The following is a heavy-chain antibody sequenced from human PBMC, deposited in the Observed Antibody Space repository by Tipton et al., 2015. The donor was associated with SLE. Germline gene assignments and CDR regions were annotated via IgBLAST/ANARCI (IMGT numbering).Heavy chain of an antibody. D-gene: IGHD5-18*01. J-gene: IGHJ2*01. CDR2: INHSGST. CDR1: GDSISSYY. V-gene: IGHV4-34*01. Sequence: TLSLTCTVSGDSISSYYWSWIRQPPGKGLEWIGEINHSGSTNYNPSLKSRVTISVDTSKNQFSLKLRSVTAADTAVYYCARGGAYSYGPRRYFDLWGRGTLVTVSS. CDR3: ARGGAYSYGPRRYFDL.